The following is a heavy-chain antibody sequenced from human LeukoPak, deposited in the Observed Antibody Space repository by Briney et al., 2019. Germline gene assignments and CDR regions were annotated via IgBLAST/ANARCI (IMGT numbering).Heavy chain of an antibody. D-gene: IGHD5-12*01. Sequence: GGTLRLSCAASGFTFSSYSMNWVRQAPGKGLEWVSSISSSSSYIYYAASVKGRFTISRDNAKNSLYLQMNSLRAEDTAVYYCARDRNVDIVATGYYYGMDVWGKGTPVTVSS. V-gene: IGHV3-21*01. CDR2: ISSSSSYI. J-gene: IGHJ6*04. CDR1: GFTFSSYS. CDR3: ARDRNVDIVATGYYYGMDV.